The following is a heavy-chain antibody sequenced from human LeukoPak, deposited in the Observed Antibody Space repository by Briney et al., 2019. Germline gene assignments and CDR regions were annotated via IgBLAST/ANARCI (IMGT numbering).Heavy chain of an antibody. CDR3: ARDAAEYSSFGDAFDI. J-gene: IGHJ3*02. D-gene: IGHD6-6*01. Sequence: ASVKVSCKASGYTFTSYGISWVRQAPGQGLEWMGWISAYNGNTNYAQKLQGRVTMTTDTSTSTAYMELRSLRSDDTAVYYCARDAAEYSSFGDAFDIWGQGTMVTVSS. V-gene: IGHV1-18*01. CDR1: GYTFTSYG. CDR2: ISAYNGNT.